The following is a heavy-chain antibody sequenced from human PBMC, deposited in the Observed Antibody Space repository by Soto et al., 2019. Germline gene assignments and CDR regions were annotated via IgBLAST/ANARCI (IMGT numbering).Heavy chain of an antibody. CDR3: ARVTWLAVDY. CDR2: IYYSGST. CDR1: GGSISSCGYY. V-gene: IGHV4-31*03. Sequence: PSETLSLTCNVSGGSISSCGYYWSWIRQHPGKVLEWIGYIYYSGSTYYNPSLKSRVTISVDTSKNQFSLKLSSVTAADTAVYYCARVTWLAVDYWGQGTLVTVSS. D-gene: IGHD6-19*01. J-gene: IGHJ4*02.